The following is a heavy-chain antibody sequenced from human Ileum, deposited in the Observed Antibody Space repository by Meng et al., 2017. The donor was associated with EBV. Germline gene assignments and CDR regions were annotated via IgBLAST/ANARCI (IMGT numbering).Heavy chain of an antibody. CDR2: IIHGGSP. D-gene: IGHD2-8*02. Sequence: QAPLPQWGAGLLTPSETLPLTRAVNGGSLSGAYWNWIRQPPGKGLEWIGEIIHGGSPSYNPSLKSRVTISIDTSKNQLSLMLSSVTAADTAVYYCARRPTGIDYWGQGTLVTVSS. V-gene: IGHV4-34*12. CDR3: ARRPTGIDY. J-gene: IGHJ4*02. CDR1: GGSLSGAY.